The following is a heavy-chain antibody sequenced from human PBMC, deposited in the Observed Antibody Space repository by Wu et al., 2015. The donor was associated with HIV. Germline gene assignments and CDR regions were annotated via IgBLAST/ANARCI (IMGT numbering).Heavy chain of an antibody. D-gene: IGHD6-13*01. V-gene: IGHV1-69*05. Sequence: QVQLVQSGAEVKKPGSSVKVSCKASGGTFSSYAISWVRQAPGQGLEWMGGIIPIFGTANYAQKFQGRVTITTDESTSTAYMELSSLRSEDTAVYYCASPVIYSSSWNGVYGMDVVGPRDHGHRLL. J-gene: IGHJ6*02. CDR1: GGTFSSYA. CDR2: IIPIFGTA. CDR3: ASPVIYSSSWNGVYGMDV.